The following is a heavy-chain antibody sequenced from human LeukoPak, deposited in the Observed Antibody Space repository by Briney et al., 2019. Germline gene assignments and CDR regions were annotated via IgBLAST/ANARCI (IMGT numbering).Heavy chain of an antibody. CDR3: ARGSNQLGSTSLYYYYYMDV. Sequence: GASVKVSCKASGGTFSSYAISWVRQAPGQGLEWMGGIIPSFGTANYAQKFQGRVTITTDESTSTAYMELSSLRSEDTAVYYCARGSNQLGSTSLYYYYYMDVWGKGTTVTVSS. J-gene: IGHJ6*03. V-gene: IGHV1-69*05. CDR2: IIPSFGTA. D-gene: IGHD2-2*01. CDR1: GGTFSSYA.